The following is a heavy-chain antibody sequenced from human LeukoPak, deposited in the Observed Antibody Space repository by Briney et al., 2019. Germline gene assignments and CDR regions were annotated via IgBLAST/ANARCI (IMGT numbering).Heavy chain of an antibody. CDR3: ARRSDITIFGVVIGTYFDY. D-gene: IGHD3-3*01. CDR1: GGSFSGYY. V-gene: IGHV4-34*01. J-gene: IGHJ4*02. CDR2: INHSGST. Sequence: SETLSLTCAVYGGSFSGYYWSWIRQPPGKGLEWIGEINHSGSTNYNPSLKSRVTISVDTSKNQFSLKLSSVTAADTAVYYCARRSDITIFGVVIGTYFDYWGQGTLVTVSS.